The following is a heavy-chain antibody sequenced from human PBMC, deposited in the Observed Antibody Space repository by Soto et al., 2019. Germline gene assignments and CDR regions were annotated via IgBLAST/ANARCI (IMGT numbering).Heavy chain of an antibody. V-gene: IGHV2-5*01. CDR3: AHRLASYYDSTQRYFQH. CDR1: GFSLSTSGVV. CDR2: IYWNDDK. Sequence: QITLKESGPTLVKPTQTLTLTCTFSGFSLSTSGVVVGWIRQPPGKALEWLALIYWNDDKRYSPSLKSRLTITKDTSKNQVVLTMTNMDPVDTATYYCAHRLASYYDSTQRYFQHWGQGTLVTVSS. J-gene: IGHJ1*01. D-gene: IGHD3-22*01.